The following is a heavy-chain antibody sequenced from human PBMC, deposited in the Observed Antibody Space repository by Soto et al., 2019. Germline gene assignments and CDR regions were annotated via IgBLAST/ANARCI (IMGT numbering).Heavy chain of an antibody. CDR1: GYSFTDYK. Sequence: ASVQVSCKTSGYSFTDYKLHWVRQAPGQGLEWMGWVDPNGGGSNSAQKFQGSVTMTWDTFITTAYLDLTRLTTNDTATYFCATWVDYGDFEGFDFWGQGTLVTVSS. CDR3: ATWVDYGDFEGFDF. D-gene: IGHD4-17*01. J-gene: IGHJ4*02. V-gene: IGHV1-2*04. CDR2: VDPNGGGS.